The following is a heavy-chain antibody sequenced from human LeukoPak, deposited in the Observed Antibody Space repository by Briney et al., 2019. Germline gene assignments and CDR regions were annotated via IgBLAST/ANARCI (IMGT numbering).Heavy chain of an antibody. J-gene: IGHJ4*02. Sequence: PGGSLRLSCAASGFTFSSYSMNWVRQAPGKGLEWVSAISGSGGSTYYADSVKGRFTISRDNSKNTLYLQMNSLRAEDTAVYYCASHRRVGYYDSSGYLAYWGQGTLVTVSS. CDR1: GFTFSSYS. D-gene: IGHD3-22*01. CDR2: ISGSGGST. V-gene: IGHV3-23*01. CDR3: ASHRRVGYYDSSGYLAY.